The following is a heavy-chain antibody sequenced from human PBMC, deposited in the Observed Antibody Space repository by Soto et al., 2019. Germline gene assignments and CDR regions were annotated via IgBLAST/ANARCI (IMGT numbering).Heavy chain of an antibody. Sequence: QLQLQESGPGLVKPSETLSLTCTVSGGSISSSSYYWGWIRQPPGKGLEWIGSIYYSGSTYYNPSFKCRVTISVDTPKNQFSLKLSSVTAADTAVYYCARRTASSGDYWGQGTLVTVSS. CDR3: ARRTASSGDY. D-gene: IGHD1-26*01. V-gene: IGHV4-39*01. CDR2: IYYSGST. CDR1: GGSISSSSYY. J-gene: IGHJ4*02.